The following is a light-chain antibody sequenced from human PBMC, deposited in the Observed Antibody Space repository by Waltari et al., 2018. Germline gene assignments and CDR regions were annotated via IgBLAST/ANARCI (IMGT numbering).Light chain of an antibody. CDR1: QNPLQGSLENS. V-gene: IGKV2-29*01. CDR3: FQGIEIPS. Sequence: TQTPLFLSVTTGQPASISCKSSQNPLQGSLENSLSWYLQRPGQAPRPLIFDISKRFSGVPDRFSVNWFGTNCTLTISRVQAEDVGIYYCFQGIEIPSFGAGTKVEI. CDR2: DIS. J-gene: IGKJ4*01.